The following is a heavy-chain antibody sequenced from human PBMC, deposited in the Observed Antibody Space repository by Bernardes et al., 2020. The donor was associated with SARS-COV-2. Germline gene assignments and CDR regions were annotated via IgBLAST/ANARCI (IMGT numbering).Heavy chain of an antibody. D-gene: IGHD1-7*01. CDR1: GASMKTYY. Sequence: SETLSLTCTVSGASMKTYYWSWIRQPPGKGLDWIGYIYYDGNSNYNPSLKTKYNPSLKSRVTISADTSNNQFSLKLTSVTAADAAVYYCARGSGNFFESANDHYPFDYWCLGSLVAVSS. V-gene: IGHV4-59*01. J-gene: IGHJ4*02. CDR2: IYYDGNSNYNPSLKT. CDR3: ARGSGNFFESANDHYPFDY.